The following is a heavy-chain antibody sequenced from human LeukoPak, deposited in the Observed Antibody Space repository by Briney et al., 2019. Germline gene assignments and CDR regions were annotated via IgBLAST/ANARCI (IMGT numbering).Heavy chain of an antibody. V-gene: IGHV4-59*08. J-gene: IGHJ4*02. D-gene: IGHD3-22*01. CDR3: ASVRYYDSSGLYFDY. CDR1: TNSLSSYY. CDR2: AFHTGST. Sequence: SETLSLACTVATNSLSSYYCSWVRQPPGKGLEWLGYAFHTGSTEYNPSLKSRVTILMDASKAQFSLKLNSVTAADTAVYYCASVRYYDSSGLYFDYWGQGTLVTVSS.